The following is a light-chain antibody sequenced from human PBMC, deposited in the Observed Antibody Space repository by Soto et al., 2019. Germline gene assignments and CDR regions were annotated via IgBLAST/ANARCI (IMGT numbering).Light chain of an antibody. V-gene: IGKV2-30*01. Sequence: DVVLTQSPVSLPITLGQPASISCRSTQSLVYSDGNIYLNWFQQRPGQSPRRLIYKVSNRDSGVPDRFSGSGSCTDFTLNTSSVVAEDVGVYYYRQGTHWPPITFGQGTRLEIK. CDR3: RQGTHWPPIT. CDR2: KVS. CDR1: QSLVYSDGNIY. J-gene: IGKJ5*01.